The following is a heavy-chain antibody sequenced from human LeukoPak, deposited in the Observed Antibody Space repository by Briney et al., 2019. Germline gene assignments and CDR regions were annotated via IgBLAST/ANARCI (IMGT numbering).Heavy chain of an antibody. CDR1: GFIFNTYA. J-gene: IGHJ6*02. CDR3: ARGNYYGMDV. Sequence: GGSLRLSCAASGFIFNTYAMTWVRQAPGKGLEWVSGISDSGSNTYYADSVKGRFTISRDNSKNTLYLQMNSLRAEDTAVYYCARGNYYGMDVWGQGTTVTVSS. V-gene: IGHV3-23*01. CDR2: ISDSGSNT.